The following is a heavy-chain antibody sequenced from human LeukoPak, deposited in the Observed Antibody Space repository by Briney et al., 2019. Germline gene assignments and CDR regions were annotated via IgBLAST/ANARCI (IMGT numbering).Heavy chain of an antibody. CDR3: ARGNYYDSSAPNGMDV. CDR1: GDSVSSNSAA. Sequence: SQTLSLTCAISGDSVSSNSAAWNWIRQSPSRGLEWLGRTYYRSKWYNDYAVSVKSRITINPDTSKNQFSRQLNSVTPEDTAVYYCARGNYYDSSAPNGMDVWGQGTTVTVSS. V-gene: IGHV6-1*01. D-gene: IGHD3-22*01. CDR2: TYYRSKWYN. J-gene: IGHJ6*02.